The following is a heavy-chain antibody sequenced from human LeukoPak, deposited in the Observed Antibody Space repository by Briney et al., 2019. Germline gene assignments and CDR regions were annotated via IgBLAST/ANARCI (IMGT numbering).Heavy chain of an antibody. J-gene: IGHJ3*02. V-gene: IGHV4-59*01. CDR1: GGSISSYY. D-gene: IGHD1-1*01. CDR3: ARDPRNWTYAFDI. CDR2: IYYSGST. Sequence: SETLSLTCTVSGGSISSYYWSWIRQPPGKGLEWIGYIYYSGSTNYNPSLKSRVTISVDTSKNQFSLKLSSVTAADTAVYYCARDPRNWTYAFDIWGQGTMVTVSS.